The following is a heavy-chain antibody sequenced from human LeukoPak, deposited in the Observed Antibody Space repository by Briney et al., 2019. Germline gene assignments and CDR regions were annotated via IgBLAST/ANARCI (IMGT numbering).Heavy chain of an antibody. CDR1: GFTFSSYD. CDR3: AKDPSGLDYLDY. J-gene: IGHJ4*02. V-gene: IGHV3-23*01. CDR2: ISTGGDST. Sequence: PGGSLRLSCAASGFTFSSYDMTWVRQAPGKGLEWVSGISTGGDSTYYADSVKGRFTISRDNSKNTLYLQMNSLGAEDTAVYYRAKDPSGLDYLDYWGQGTLVTVSA.